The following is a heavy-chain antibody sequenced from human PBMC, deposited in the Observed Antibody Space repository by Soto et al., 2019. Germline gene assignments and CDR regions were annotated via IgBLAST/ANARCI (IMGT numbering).Heavy chain of an antibody. CDR1: GFTFSSYA. CDR2: ISSNGGST. J-gene: IGHJ3*02. CDR3: VKGRSLCKYIVVVVAATDAFDI. D-gene: IGHD2-15*01. V-gene: IGHV3-64D*06. Sequence: GGSLRLSCSASGFTFSSYAMHWVRQAPGKGLEYVSAISSNGGSTYYADSVKGRFTISRDNSKNTLYLQMSSLRAEDTAVYYLVKGRSLCKYIVVVVAATDAFDIWGQGTMVTVSS.